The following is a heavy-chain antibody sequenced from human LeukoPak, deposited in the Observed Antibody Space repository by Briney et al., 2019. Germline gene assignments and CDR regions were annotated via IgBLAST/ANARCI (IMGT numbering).Heavy chain of an antibody. CDR3: ARHLGIYDSSGYYYLNWFDP. CDR2: IYYSGST. Sequence: KASETLSLTCTVSGGPISSYYWSWIRQPPGKGLEWIGYIYYSGSTNYNPSLKSRVTISVDTSKNQFSLKLSSVTAADTAVYYCARHLGIYDSSGYYYLNWFDPWGQGTLVTVSS. D-gene: IGHD3-22*01. J-gene: IGHJ5*02. CDR1: GGPISSYY. V-gene: IGHV4-59*08.